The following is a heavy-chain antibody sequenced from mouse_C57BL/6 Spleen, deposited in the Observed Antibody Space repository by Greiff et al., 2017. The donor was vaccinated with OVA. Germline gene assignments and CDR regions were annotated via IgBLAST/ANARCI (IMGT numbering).Heavy chain of an antibody. CDR3: AKYDYDEGLYAMDY. V-gene: IGHV1-64*01. Sequence: QVQLQQPGAELVKPGASVKLSCKASGYTFTSYWMHWVKQRPGQGLEWIGMIHPNSGSTNYNEKFKSKATLTVDKSSSTAYMQLSSLTSEDSAVYYCAKYDYDEGLYAMDYWGQGTSVTVSS. D-gene: IGHD2-4*01. CDR1: GYTFTSYW. J-gene: IGHJ4*01. CDR2: IHPNSGST.